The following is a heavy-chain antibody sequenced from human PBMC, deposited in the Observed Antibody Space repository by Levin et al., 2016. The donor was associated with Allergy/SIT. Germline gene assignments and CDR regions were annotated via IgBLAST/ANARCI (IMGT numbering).Heavy chain of an antibody. J-gene: IGHJ6*02. D-gene: IGHD1-14*01. V-gene: IGHV5-10-1*01. CDR2: IDPSDSYT. CDR3: ARPEAHYYYYGMDV. Sequence: VRQMPGKGLEWMGRIDPSDSYTNYSPSFQGHVTISADKSISTAYLQWSSLKASDTAMYYCARPEAHYYYYGMDVWGQGTTVTSP.